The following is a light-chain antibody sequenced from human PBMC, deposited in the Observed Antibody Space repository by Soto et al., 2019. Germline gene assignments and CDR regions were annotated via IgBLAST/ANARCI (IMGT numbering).Light chain of an antibody. V-gene: IGLV6-57*04. CDR2: KND. CDR3: QSYDSSSVV. Sequence: NFMLTQPHSVSKSPGKTVTISCTRSSGSIDSNHVQWYQQRPGGAPTTVIYKNDQRPSGVPDRFSGSIDSSSNSASLTISGLKTEDEADYYCQSYDSSSVVFGGGTKVTVL. CDR1: SGSIDSNH. J-gene: IGLJ2*01.